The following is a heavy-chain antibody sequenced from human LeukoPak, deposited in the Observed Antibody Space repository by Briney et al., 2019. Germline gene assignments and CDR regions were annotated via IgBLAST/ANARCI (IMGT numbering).Heavy chain of an antibody. V-gene: IGHV3-48*03. CDR2: ISSSGSTI. CDR1: GFTFSSYE. J-gene: IGHJ4*02. Sequence: GGSLRLSCAASGFTFSSYEMNWVRQAPGKGLEWVSYISSSGSTICYADSVKGRFTISRDNAKNSLYLQMNSLRAEDTAVYYCARGDYYGSGVDYWGQGTLVTVSS. CDR3: ARGDYYGSGVDY. D-gene: IGHD3-10*01.